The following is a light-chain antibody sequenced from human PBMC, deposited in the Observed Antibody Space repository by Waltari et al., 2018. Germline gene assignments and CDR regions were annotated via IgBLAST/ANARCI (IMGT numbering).Light chain of an antibody. V-gene: IGKV1-39*01. CDR1: QSISSY. CDR3: QQSYSTPSIT. J-gene: IGKJ5*01. CDR2: AAS. Sequence: DIQMTQSPSSLSASVGDRVTITCRASQSISSYLNWYQQKPGKAPKLLIYAASSLQSGVPSRFIGSGSGTDVTLTISSLQPEDFATYYCQQSYSTPSITFGQGTRLEIK.